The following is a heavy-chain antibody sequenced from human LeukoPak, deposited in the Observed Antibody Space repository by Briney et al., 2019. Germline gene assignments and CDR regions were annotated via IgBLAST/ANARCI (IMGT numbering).Heavy chain of an antibody. J-gene: IGHJ4*02. D-gene: IGHD3-10*01. V-gene: IGHV3-48*03. CDR1: GFTFNAYE. Sequence: GGSLRLSCAASGFTFNAYEMNWVRQAPGKGLEWVSFISSSGITIYYADSVKGRFTISRNNTANSPYLEMTNLRAGDAAVYYCVRDRSGSWDFDYWGQGTLVTVSS. CDR2: ISSSGITI. CDR3: VRDRSGSWDFDY.